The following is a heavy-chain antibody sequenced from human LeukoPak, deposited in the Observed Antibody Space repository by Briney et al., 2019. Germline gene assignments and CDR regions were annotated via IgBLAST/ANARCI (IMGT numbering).Heavy chain of an antibody. D-gene: IGHD1-26*01. J-gene: IGHJ4*02. CDR3: ARAGSGSYPYYFDY. CDR2: ISSSSSYI. Sequence: PGGSLRLSCAASGFTFSSYSVNWVRQAPGKGLEWVSSISSSSSYIYYADSVKGRFTISRDNSKNTLYLQMNSLRAEDTAVYYCARAGSGSYPYYFDYWGQGTLVTVSS. V-gene: IGHV3-21*01. CDR1: GFTFSSYS.